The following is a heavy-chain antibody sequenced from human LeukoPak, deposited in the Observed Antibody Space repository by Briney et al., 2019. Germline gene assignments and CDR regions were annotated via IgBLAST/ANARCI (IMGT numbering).Heavy chain of an antibody. CDR3: ITGPRDGYTFGF. CDR1: GSNFFGAW. Sequence: GGSLRLSCAASGSNFFGAWMSWVRQTPGAGREWIGRIKSSPDGATTDYSTAVKGRFPISRDDSIKMLYLHLSSLKTEDTGVYPCITGPRDGYTFGFWGQGTQVIVSS. J-gene: IGHJ4*02. V-gene: IGHV3-15*05. D-gene: IGHD5-24*01. CDR2: IKSSPDGATT.